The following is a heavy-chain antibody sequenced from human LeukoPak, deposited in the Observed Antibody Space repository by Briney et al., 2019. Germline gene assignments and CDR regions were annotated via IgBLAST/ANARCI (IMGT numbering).Heavy chain of an antibody. Sequence: SETLSLTCTVSGGSISSSSYYWGWIRQPPGKGLEWIGSIYYSGSTYYNPSLKSRVTISVDTSKNQFSLKLSSVTAADTAVCYCARQSYYDFWSGYYYDAFDIWGQGTMVTVSS. J-gene: IGHJ3*02. V-gene: IGHV4-39*01. CDR3: ARQSYYDFWSGYYYDAFDI. D-gene: IGHD3-3*01. CDR2: IYYSGST. CDR1: GGSISSSSYY.